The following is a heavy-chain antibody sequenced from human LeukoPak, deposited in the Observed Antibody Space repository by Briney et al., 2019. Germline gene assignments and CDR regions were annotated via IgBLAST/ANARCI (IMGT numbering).Heavy chain of an antibody. CDR3: ARGNSGSYSQDWFDP. J-gene: IGHJ5*02. V-gene: IGHV3-30*02. CDR1: GFTFSSYG. D-gene: IGHD1-26*01. Sequence: GGSLRLSCAASGFTFSSYGMHWVRQAPGKGLEGVAFIRYNGNNKNYADSVKGRFTISRDNSKNTLYLQMNSLRAEDTAVYYCARGNSGSYSQDWFDPWGQGTLVTVSS. CDR2: IRYNGNNK.